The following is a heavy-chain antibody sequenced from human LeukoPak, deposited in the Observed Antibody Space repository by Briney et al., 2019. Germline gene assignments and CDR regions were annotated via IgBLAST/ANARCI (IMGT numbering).Heavy chain of an antibody. CDR1: GFTFSSYE. J-gene: IGHJ5*02. D-gene: IGHD2-15*01. V-gene: IGHV3-48*03. CDR3: ARFLGYCSGGSCSGPNWFDP. CDR2: ISSSGSTI. Sequence: GGSLRFSCAASGFTFSSYEMNWVRQAPGKGLEWVSYISSSGSTIYYADSVKGRFTISRDNAKNSLYLQMNSLRAEDTAVYYCARFLGYCSGGSCSGPNWFDPWGQGTLVTVSS.